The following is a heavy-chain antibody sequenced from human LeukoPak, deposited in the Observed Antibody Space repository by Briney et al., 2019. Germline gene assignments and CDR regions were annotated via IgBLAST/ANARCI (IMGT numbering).Heavy chain of an antibody. V-gene: IGHV5-51*01. CDR1: GYGFTTYW. Sequence: GESLKISCKGSGYGFTTYWIGWVRQMPGKGLEWMGIIYPGDSNIRYSPSFQGQVTISADKSISTAYLQWSSLKASDTAMYYCARNGGYCSSTNCLDIWGQGTMVTVSS. CDR2: IYPGDSNI. D-gene: IGHD2-2*01. J-gene: IGHJ3*02. CDR3: ARNGGYCSSTNCLDI.